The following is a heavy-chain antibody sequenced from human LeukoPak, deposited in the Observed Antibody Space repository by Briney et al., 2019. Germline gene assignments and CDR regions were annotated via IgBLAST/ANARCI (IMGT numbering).Heavy chain of an antibody. J-gene: IGHJ4*02. Sequence: GGSLRLSCAGSGFTFSSYGMHWVRQAPGKGLEWVAVISYDGSNKYYADSVKGRFTISRDNSKNTLYLQMNSLRAEDTAVYYCANEWELLLFDYWGQGTLVTVSS. D-gene: IGHD1-26*01. CDR3: ANEWELLLFDY. CDR1: GFTFSSYG. V-gene: IGHV3-30*18. CDR2: ISYDGSNK.